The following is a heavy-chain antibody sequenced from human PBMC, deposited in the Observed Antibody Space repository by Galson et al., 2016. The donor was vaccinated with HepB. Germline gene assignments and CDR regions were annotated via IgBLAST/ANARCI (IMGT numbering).Heavy chain of an antibody. Sequence: PALVKPTQTLTLTCTSSDFSVTTRGVRVNWIRQPPGKALEWLARIDWDGDKFYSTSLKTRLTISKDTSKNQVVLAMTNMDPVDTATYYCARAYCSDGSCYNAFDSWGQGTLVTVSS. CDR1: DFSVTTRGVR. CDR2: IDWDGDK. CDR3: ARAYCSDGSCYNAFDS. J-gene: IGHJ4*02. V-gene: IGHV2-70*04. D-gene: IGHD2-15*01.